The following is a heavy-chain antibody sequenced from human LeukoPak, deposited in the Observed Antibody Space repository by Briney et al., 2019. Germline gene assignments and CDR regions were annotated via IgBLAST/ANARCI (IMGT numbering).Heavy chain of an antibody. J-gene: IGHJ5*02. CDR2: INPNSGGT. Sequence: ASVKVSCKASGYTFTGYYMHWVRQAPGQGLEWMGWINPNSGGTNYAQKFQGRVTMTRDTSISTAYMELSRLRFDDTAVYYCARDLGPIVVVPAAKRPWFDPWGQGTLVTVSS. CDR1: GYTFTGYY. V-gene: IGHV1-2*02. D-gene: IGHD2-2*01. CDR3: ARDLGPIVVVPAAKRPWFDP.